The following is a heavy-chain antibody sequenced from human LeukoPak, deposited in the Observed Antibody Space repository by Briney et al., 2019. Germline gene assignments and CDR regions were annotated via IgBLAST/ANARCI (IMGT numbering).Heavy chain of an antibody. D-gene: IGHD2-21*01. CDR2: IKQDGSDQ. CDR3: ARKAYDSDCFDF. J-gene: IGHJ4*02. Sequence: PGGSLRLSCAASGFTFNRHWMAWVRQAPGKGLECVANIKQDGSDQYYVGSVKGRFTISRDNAKNSLYMKMNNLRDEDTAVYYCARKAYDSDCFDFWGQGTLVTVSS. CDR1: GFTFNRHW. V-gene: IGHV3-7*04.